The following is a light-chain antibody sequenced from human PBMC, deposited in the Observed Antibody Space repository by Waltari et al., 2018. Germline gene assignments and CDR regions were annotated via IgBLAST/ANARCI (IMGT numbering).Light chain of an antibody. CDR3: QQRSSWPSIT. CDR2: DAS. J-gene: IGKJ5*01. Sequence: EIVLTPFPATLSLSPGERATLSCRASQIVSSYLAWYQQKPGQAPRLLIYDASNRATGIPARFSGSGSGTDFTLTISSLEPEDFAVYYCQQRSSWPSITFGQGTRLEIK. CDR1: QIVSSY. V-gene: IGKV3-11*01.